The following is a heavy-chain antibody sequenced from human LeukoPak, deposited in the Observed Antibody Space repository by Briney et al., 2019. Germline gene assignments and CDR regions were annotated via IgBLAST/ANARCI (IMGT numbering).Heavy chain of an antibody. CDR1: GGSFSGYY. CDR2: INHSGST. D-gene: IGHD3-3*01. V-gene: IGHV4-34*01. Sequence: PSETLSLTCAVYGGSFSGYYWSWIRQPPGKGLEWIGKINHSGSTNYNPPPRSRVAISVDTSKNQFSLKLSSVTAADTATYYCARVPVDYDFWSGYPTSLYYFDYWGQGTLVTVPS. J-gene: IGHJ4*02. CDR3: ARVPVDYDFWSGYPTSLYYFDY.